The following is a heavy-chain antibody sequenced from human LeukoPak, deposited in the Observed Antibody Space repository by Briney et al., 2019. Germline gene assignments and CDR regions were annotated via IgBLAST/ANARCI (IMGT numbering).Heavy chain of an antibody. CDR3: ARPSCSGTDCYSQYYYYGMDV. CDR1: GFTFSNYG. CDR2: IWYDGSNK. V-gene: IGHV3-33*01. D-gene: IGHD2-15*01. Sequence: PGGSLILSCAASGFTFSNYGMNWVRQAPGKGLEWVAIIWYDGSNKYYADSVKGRFTISRDNSKNTLYLQMNSLRAEDTAVYYCARPSCSGTDCYSQYYYYGMDVWGQGTTVTVSS. J-gene: IGHJ6*02.